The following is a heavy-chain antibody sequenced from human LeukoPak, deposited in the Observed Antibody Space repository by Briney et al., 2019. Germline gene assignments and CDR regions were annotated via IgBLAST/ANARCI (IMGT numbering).Heavy chain of an antibody. CDR1: GFSFSTYA. CDR2: VNGNGGST. CDR3: AKSLYGGCDY. V-gene: IGHV3-23*01. J-gene: IGHJ4*02. D-gene: IGHD3-16*02. Sequence: GGSLRLFCAASGFSFSTYAVSWVRQAPGKGLEWVSGVNGNGGSTSYADSVKGRFTIFRDNSKNTVYLQMNSLRVEDTAVYYCAKSLYGGCDYWGQGTVVTVSS.